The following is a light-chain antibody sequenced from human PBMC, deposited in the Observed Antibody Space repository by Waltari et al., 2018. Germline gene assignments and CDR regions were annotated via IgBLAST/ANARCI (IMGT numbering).Light chain of an antibody. Sequence: EIVLTQSPGTLSLSPGERATLSCRASQSVGTYLAWYQQKPGQAPRRLSYGASNRATGIPDRFSGSGSGTDFSLTISRLEPEDFSVYYCQKYVNLPATFGQGTKVEIK. J-gene: IGKJ1*01. CDR2: GAS. CDR1: QSVGTY. V-gene: IGKV3-20*01. CDR3: QKYVNLPAT.